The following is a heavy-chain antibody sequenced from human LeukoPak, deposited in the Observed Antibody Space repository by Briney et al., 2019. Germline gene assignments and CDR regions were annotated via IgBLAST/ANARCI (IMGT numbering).Heavy chain of an antibody. Sequence: SVMVSCKASGGTFSSYAISWVRQAPGQGLEWMGGIIPIFGTANYAQKFQGRVTITADKSTSTAYMELSSLRSEDTAVYYCARDRYSSGRYNWFDPWGQGTLVTVSS. CDR1: GGTFSSYA. J-gene: IGHJ5*02. CDR2: IIPIFGTA. V-gene: IGHV1-69*06. D-gene: IGHD6-19*01. CDR3: ARDRYSSGRYNWFDP.